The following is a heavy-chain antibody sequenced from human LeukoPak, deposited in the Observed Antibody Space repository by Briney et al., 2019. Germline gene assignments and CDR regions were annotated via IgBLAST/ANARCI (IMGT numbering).Heavy chain of an antibody. D-gene: IGHD2-2*02. CDR2: ISGDGRNI. Sequence: PGGSLRLSCVASGFTFSSYWMHWVRQDPRKGLVWVSRISGDGRNINYADSVRGRFTISRDNAKNTLYLQMNSLKTEDTAVYYCTRVRESIPSLHVDAFDTWGQGTMVTVSS. J-gene: IGHJ3*02. CDR3: TRVRESIPSLHVDAFDT. CDR1: GFTFSSYW. V-gene: IGHV3-74*01.